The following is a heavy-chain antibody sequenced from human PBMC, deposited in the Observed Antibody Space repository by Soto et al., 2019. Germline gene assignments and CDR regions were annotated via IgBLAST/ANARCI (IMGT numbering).Heavy chain of an antibody. CDR1: GCSFTRYS. Sequence: GGTLRRSSAACGCSFTRYSMNWVGHAPGKGLEWVSSISSTTNYIYYGDSMKGRFTISRDNAKNSLYLEMNSLRAEDTAVYYFSLEFGAPTSNFDFSGQGPLVTVSS. CDR2: ISSTTNYI. D-gene: IGHD3-10*01. V-gene: IGHV3-21*06. CDR3: SLEFGAPTSNFDF. J-gene: IGHJ4*02.